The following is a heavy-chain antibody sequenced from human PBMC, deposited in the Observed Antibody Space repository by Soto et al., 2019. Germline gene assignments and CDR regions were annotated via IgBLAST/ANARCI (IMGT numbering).Heavy chain of an antibody. CDR1: GYSFTSYW. J-gene: IGHJ4*02. V-gene: IGHV5-51*01. CDR2: IYPGDSDT. Sequence: HGESLKISCKGSGYSFTSYWIGWVRQMPGKGLEWMGIIYPGDSDTRYSPSFQGQVTISADKSISTAYLQWSSLKASDTAMYYCARRRRGIAVAGTEFDYWGQGTLVTVSS. CDR3: ARRRRGIAVAGTEFDY. D-gene: IGHD6-19*01.